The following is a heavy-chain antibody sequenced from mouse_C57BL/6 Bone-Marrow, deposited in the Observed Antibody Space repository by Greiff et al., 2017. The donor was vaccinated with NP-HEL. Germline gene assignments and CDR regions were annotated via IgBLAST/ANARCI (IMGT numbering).Heavy chain of an antibody. V-gene: IGHV1-82*01. CDR3: AREEVFYPCSY. Sequence: QVQLKESGPELVKPGASVKISCKASGYAFSSSWMNWVKQRPGQGLAWIGRIYPGDGDTNYNGKFKGKSTLTADKSSSTAYLQLSSLTSEDSAVYFCAREEVFYPCSYGGQGTLVTVAA. D-gene: IGHD2-1*01. J-gene: IGHJ3*01. CDR1: GYAFSSSW. CDR2: IYPGDGDT.